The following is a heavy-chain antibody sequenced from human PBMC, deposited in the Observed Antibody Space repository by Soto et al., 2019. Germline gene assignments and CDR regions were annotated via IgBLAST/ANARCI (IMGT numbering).Heavy chain of an antibody. D-gene: IGHD6-19*01. Sequence: PGGSLILSWVASGFTFSYYGMHWGRQTPGKGLEWISYSSPRGDTIYYADSVEGRFTISRDNARNSLSLHMSSLRAEDSALYYCAKGPHTNVGWPYYFESWGQGVPVTVS. CDR2: SSPRGDTI. J-gene: IGHJ4*02. CDR3: AKGPHTNVGWPYYFES. CDR1: GFTFSYYG. V-gene: IGHV3-48*01.